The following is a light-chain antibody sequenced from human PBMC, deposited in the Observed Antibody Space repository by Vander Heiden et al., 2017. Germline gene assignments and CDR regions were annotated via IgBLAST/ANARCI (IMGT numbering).Light chain of an antibody. CDR3: NSRDSSGNHWV. J-gene: IGLJ3*02. V-gene: IGLV3-19*01. CDR1: SLRSYY. CDR2: GKN. Sequence: SELTQDPAVSVALGQTVRITCQVDSLRSYYASWYQQKPGQAPVLVIYGKNNRPSGIPDRFSGSSSGNTASLTITGAQAEDEADYYCNSRDSSGNHWVFGGGTKLTVL.